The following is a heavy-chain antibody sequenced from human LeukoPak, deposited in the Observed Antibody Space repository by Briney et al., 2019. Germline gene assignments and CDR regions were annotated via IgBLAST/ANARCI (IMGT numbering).Heavy chain of an antibody. CDR2: INHSGST. J-gene: IGHJ3*02. CDR3: ARTRPDYYDSSGYDAFDI. D-gene: IGHD3-22*01. CDR1: GGSFSGYY. Sequence: SETLSLTCAVYGGSFSGYYWSWIRQPPGKGLEWIGEINHSGSTNYNPSLKSRVTISVDTPKNQFSLKLSSVTAADTAVYYCARTRPDYYDSSGYDAFDIWGQGTMVTVSS. V-gene: IGHV4-34*01.